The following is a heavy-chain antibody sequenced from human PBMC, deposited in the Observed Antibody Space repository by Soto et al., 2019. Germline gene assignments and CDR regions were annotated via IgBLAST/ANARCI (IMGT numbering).Heavy chain of an antibody. V-gene: IGHV3-23*01. CDR2: ISGSGGST. CDR1: GFTFSSYA. Sequence: LRLSCAASGFTFSSYAMSWVRQAPGKGLEWVSAISGSGGSTYYADSVKGRFTISRDNSKNTLYLQMNSLRAEDTAVYYCAKWEQLAPSFDCWGQGTLVTVSS. D-gene: IGHD6-6*01. CDR3: AKWEQLAPSFDC. J-gene: IGHJ4*02.